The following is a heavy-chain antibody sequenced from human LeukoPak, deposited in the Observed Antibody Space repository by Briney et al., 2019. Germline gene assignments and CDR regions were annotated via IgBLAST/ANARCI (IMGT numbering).Heavy chain of an antibody. V-gene: IGHV1-18*01. CDR1: GYTFTSYG. CDR2: ISAYNGNT. Sequence: ASVKASCKASGYTFTSYGISWVRQAPGQGLEWMGWISAYNGNTHYAQKLQGRVTMTTDTSTSTAYMELRSLRSDDTAVYYCARDCSGGSCYLYFDYWGQGTLVTVSS. CDR3: ARDCSGGSCYLYFDY. J-gene: IGHJ4*02. D-gene: IGHD2-15*01.